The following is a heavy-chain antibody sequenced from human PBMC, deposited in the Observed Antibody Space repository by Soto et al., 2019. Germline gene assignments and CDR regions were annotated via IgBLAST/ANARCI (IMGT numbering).Heavy chain of an antibody. CDR1: GGTFSSYA. CDR2: IIPIFGTA. CDR3: ARVSDRYCSGGSCYNWFDP. D-gene: IGHD2-15*01. V-gene: IGHV1-69*13. J-gene: IGHJ5*02. Sequence: GASVKVSCKASGGTFSSYAISWVRQAPGQGLEWMGGIIPIFGTANYAQKFQGRVTITADESTSTAYMELSSLRSEDTAVYYCARVSDRYCSGGSCYNWFDPWGQGTLVTVSS.